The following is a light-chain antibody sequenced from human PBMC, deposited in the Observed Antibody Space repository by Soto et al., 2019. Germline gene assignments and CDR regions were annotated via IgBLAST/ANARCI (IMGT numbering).Light chain of an antibody. CDR1: SSDIGGYNS. CDR2: EVT. J-gene: IGLJ1*01. Sequence: QSAPTQPASVSGSPGQSITISCTGTSSDIGGYNSVSWYQQHPRKAPKLMIYEVTNRPSGISNRFSGSKSGNTASLTISGLQAEDEADYYCSSYTRGNTYVFGTGTKLTVL. CDR3: SSYTRGNTYV. V-gene: IGLV2-14*01.